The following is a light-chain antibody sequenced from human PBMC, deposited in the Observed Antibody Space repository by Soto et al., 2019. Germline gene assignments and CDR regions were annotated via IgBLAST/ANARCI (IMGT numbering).Light chain of an antibody. J-gene: IGLJ1*01. Sequence: QSALTQPASVSGAPGQSIAISCTGTSSDVGGYNLVSWYQQHPGKAPKLMISEGSKRPAGVSSRFSGTKSGNTAFLTISGLQAEDEADYYCCSYAGGRTYVFGTGTKVTVL. CDR3: CSYAGGRTYV. V-gene: IGLV2-23*01. CDR2: EGS. CDR1: SSDVGGYNL.